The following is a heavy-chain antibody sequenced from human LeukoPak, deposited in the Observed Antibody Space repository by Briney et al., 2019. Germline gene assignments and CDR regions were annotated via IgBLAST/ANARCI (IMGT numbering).Heavy chain of an antibody. CDR1: GYTFTGYY. CDR2: INPNSGGT. Sequence: ASVKVSCKASGYTFTGYYMHWVRQAPGQGLEWMGWINPNSGGTNYAQKFQGRVTMTRDMSTSTVYMELSSLRSEDTAVYYCASTPITFGGVIESYFDYWGQGTLVTVSS. J-gene: IGHJ4*02. CDR3: ASTPITFGGVIESYFDY. V-gene: IGHV1-2*02. D-gene: IGHD3-16*02.